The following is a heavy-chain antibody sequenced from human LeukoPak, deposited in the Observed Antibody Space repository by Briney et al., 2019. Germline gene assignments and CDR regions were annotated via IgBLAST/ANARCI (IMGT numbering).Heavy chain of an antibody. D-gene: IGHD2-2*01. V-gene: IGHV3-33*08. CDR1: GFTFSSYG. J-gene: IGHJ4*02. CDR3: VRDLVYCSSTSCYSFDY. Sequence: SGGSLRLSCAASGFTFSSYGMHWVRQAPGKGLEWVATIWYDGTNKYYGDSVKGRFTISRDNSKNTLYLQMNSLRAEDTAVYYCVRDLVYCSSTSCYSFDYWGQGTLVTVSS. CDR2: IWYDGTNK.